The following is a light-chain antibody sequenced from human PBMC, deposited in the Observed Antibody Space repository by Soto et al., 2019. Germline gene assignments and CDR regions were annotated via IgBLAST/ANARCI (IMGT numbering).Light chain of an antibody. CDR2: DNN. V-gene: IGLV1-51*01. Sequence: QSVLTQPPSVSAAPGQKVTISCSGSNSNIGNNYVSWYQQLPGTAPKLLIYDNNERPSGIPDRFSGSRSGTSATLGITGLQTGDEADYYCGTWDSSLSAVVFGVGTKLTVL. CDR1: NSNIGNNY. J-gene: IGLJ2*01. CDR3: GTWDSSLSAVV.